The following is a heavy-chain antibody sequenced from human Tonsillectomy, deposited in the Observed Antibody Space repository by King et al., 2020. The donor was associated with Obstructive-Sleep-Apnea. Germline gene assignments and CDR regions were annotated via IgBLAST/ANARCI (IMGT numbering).Heavy chain of an antibody. CDR1: GGSISSYY. V-gene: IGHV4-59*01. D-gene: IGHD4-17*01. CDR3: ARARGVTTHFDY. J-gene: IGHJ4*02. Sequence: QLQESGPGLVKPSETLSLTCTVSGGSISSYYLSWIRHPPGKGLEWIGYIYYSGSTNYNPSLKSRVTISVDTSKNQFSLKLSSVTAADTAVYYCARARGVTTHFDYWGQGTLVTVSS. CDR2: IYYSGST.